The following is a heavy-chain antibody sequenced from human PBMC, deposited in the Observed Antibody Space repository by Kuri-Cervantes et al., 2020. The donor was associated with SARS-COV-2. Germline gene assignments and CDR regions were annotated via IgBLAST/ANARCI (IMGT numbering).Heavy chain of an antibody. D-gene: IGHD2-2*01. CDR3: ARLDFRDIVVVPAASP. CDR2: IYYSGST. Sequence: SETLSLTCTVSGGSISSHYWSWIRQPPGKGLEWIGYIYYSGSTNYNPSLKSRVTISVDTSKNQFSLKLSSVTAADTAVYYCARLDFRDIVVVPAASPWGQGTLVTVSS. J-gene: IGHJ5*02. V-gene: IGHV4-59*11. CDR1: GGSISSHY.